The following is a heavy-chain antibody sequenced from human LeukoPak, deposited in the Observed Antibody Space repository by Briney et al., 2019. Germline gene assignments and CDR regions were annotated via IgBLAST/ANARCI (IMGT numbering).Heavy chain of an antibody. J-gene: IGHJ4*02. V-gene: IGHV3-30*04. D-gene: IGHD6-19*01. CDR2: IAYDGRNK. CDR1: GFTLSNDA. CDR3: ARVSSIAVAGEGEYDGLDY. Sequence: GRSLRLSRAVSGFTLSNDAMHCVPQSPGKGRGWVAVIAYDGRNKYYADSVKGRFTISRDNSQNPLYLQMNSLRAEDTAVYYCARVSSIAVAGEGEYDGLDYWGQGALVTVSS.